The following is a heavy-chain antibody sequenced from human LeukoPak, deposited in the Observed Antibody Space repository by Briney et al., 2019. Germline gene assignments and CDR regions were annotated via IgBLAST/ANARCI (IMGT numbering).Heavy chain of an antibody. CDR1: GGSISSGGYY. V-gene: IGHV4-30-2*01. CDR3: ARVVPAAIDAFDI. Sequence: SETLSLTCTVSGGSISSGGYYWSWIRQLPGKGLEWIGYIYHSGSTYYNPSLKSRVTISVDRSKNQFSLKLSSVTAADTAVYYCARVVPAAIDAFDIWGQGTMVTVSS. D-gene: IGHD2-2*02. J-gene: IGHJ3*02. CDR2: IYHSGST.